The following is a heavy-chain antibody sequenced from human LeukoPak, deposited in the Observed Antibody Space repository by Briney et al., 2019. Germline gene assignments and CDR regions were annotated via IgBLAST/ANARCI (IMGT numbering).Heavy chain of an antibody. CDR2: ISGSGGST. D-gene: IGHD4-23*01. CDR1: GFTFSSYA. V-gene: IGHV3-23*01. Sequence: AGGSLRLSCAASGFTFSSYAMSWVRQAPGKGLEWVPAISGSGGSTYYADSVKGRFTISRDNSKNTLYLQMNSLRAEDTAVYYCAKATDYGGLFDYWGQGTLVTVSS. CDR3: AKATDYGGLFDY. J-gene: IGHJ4*02.